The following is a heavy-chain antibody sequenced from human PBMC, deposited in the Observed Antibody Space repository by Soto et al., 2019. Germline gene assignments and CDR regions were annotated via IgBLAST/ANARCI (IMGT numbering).Heavy chain of an antibody. CDR2: INNDGSDT. D-gene: IGHD1-7*01. Sequence: PGGSLRLSCAASGFTFTSYWMHWVRQAPGKGLVWVSRINNDGSDTNYADSVKGRFTISRDNVKNTVHLQMNSLRAEDTAVYFCVRDLPTVLELFDFWGQGTLVTVSS. V-gene: IGHV3-74*01. CDR1: GFTFTSYW. J-gene: IGHJ4*02. CDR3: VRDLPTVLELFDF.